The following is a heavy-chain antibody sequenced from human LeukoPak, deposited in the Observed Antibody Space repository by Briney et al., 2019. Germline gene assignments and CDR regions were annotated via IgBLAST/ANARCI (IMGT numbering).Heavy chain of an antibody. J-gene: IGHJ4*02. Sequence: PGGSLRLSCAASGFTFSSYAMHWVRQAPGKGLEWVAVISYDGSNKYYADSVKGRFTISRDNSENTLYLQMNSLRAEDTAVYYCARGYYDFWSGYYRTYFDYWGQGTLVTVSS. V-gene: IGHV3-30-3*01. CDR1: GFTFSSYA. D-gene: IGHD3-3*01. CDR2: ISYDGSNK. CDR3: ARGYYDFWSGYYRTYFDY.